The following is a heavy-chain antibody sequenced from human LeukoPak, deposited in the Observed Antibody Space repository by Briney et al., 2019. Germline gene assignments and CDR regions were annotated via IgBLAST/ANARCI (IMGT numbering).Heavy chain of an antibody. CDR3: AREGAAGTQHDAFDI. CDR2: INPNSGGT. Sequence: ASVKVSCKASGYTFTGYYMHWVRQAPGQGLEWMGWINPNSGGTNYAQKFRGRVTMTRDTSISTAYMELSRLRSDDTAVYYCAREGAAGTQHDAFDIWGQGTMVTVFS. V-gene: IGHV1-2*02. D-gene: IGHD6-13*01. J-gene: IGHJ3*02. CDR1: GYTFTGYY.